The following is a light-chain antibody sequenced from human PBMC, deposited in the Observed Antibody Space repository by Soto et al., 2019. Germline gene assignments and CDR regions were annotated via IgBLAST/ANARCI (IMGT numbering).Light chain of an antibody. J-gene: IGLJ3*02. V-gene: IGLV1-40*01. CDR2: GNS. Sequence: QSVLTQPPSVSGAPGQRVTISCTGSSSNIGAGYVHWYQQLPGTAPKLLIYGNSNRPSGVPDRFSGSKSGTSASLAITGRQAEDEAAYYCQSYYGSRSGSVFGGGTKVTVL. CDR3: QSYYGSRSGSV. CDR1: SSNIGAGY.